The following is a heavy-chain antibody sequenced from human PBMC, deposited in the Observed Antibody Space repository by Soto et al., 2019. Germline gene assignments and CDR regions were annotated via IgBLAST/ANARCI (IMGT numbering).Heavy chain of an antibody. Sequence: QVQLVQSGAEVKKPGSSVKVSCKASGGTFSSYAISWVRQAPGQGLEWMGGIIPISVTANYAQKFQGRVTITAAESTSTAYMELSSLRSEDTAVYYCARSQGSSTSLEIYYYYYYGMDVWGQGTTVTVSS. V-gene: IGHV1-69*01. D-gene: IGHD2-2*01. J-gene: IGHJ6*02. CDR3: ARSQGSSTSLEIYYYYYYGMDV. CDR2: IIPISVTA. CDR1: GGTFSSYA.